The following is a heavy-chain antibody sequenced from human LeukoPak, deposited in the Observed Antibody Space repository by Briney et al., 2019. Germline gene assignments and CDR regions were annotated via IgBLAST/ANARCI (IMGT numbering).Heavy chain of an antibody. CDR2: IIPIFGTA. D-gene: IGHD2-15*01. J-gene: IGHJ5*02. Sequence: VASVKVSCKASGGTFSSYAISRVRQAPGQGLEWMGRIIPIFGTANYAQKFQGRVTITTDESTSTAYMELSSLRSEDTAVYYCARTKNSYTDINTAWFDPWGQGTLVTVSS. CDR3: ARTKNSYTDINTAWFDP. V-gene: IGHV1-69*05. CDR1: GGTFSSYA.